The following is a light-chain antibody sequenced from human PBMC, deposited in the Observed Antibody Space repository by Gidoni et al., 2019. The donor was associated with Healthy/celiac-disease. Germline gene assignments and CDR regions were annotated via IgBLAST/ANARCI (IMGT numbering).Light chain of an antibody. CDR2: GAS. Sequence: EIVMTQSPATLSASPGERATLSCRASQNVSSNLAWYQQKPGQAPRLLIYGASTRATGIPARFSGSGSGTDFTLTISSLQSEDFAVYYCQQYYNCLTCTFGQGTKVEIK. CDR1: QNVSSN. CDR3: QQYYNCLTCT. J-gene: IGKJ1*01. V-gene: IGKV3-15*01.